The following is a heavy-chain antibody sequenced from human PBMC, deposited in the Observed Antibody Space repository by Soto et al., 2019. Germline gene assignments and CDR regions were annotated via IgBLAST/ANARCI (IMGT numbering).Heavy chain of an antibody. CDR2: INAGNGNT. V-gene: IGHV1-3*01. D-gene: IGHD3-3*01. CDR1: GYTFTSYA. J-gene: IGHJ4*02. Sequence: ASVTVSCKASGYTFTSYAMHWVRQAPGQRLEWMGWINAGNGNTKYSQKFQGRVTITRDTSASTAYMELSSLRSEDTAVYYCARAFWSGYTPFAYWGQGTLVTVSS. CDR3: ARAFWSGYTPFAY.